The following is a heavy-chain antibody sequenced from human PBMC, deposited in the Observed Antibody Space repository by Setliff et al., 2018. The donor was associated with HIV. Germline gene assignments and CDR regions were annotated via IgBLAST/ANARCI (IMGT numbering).Heavy chain of an antibody. J-gene: IGHJ4*02. CDR2: IYPGDLRT. V-gene: IGHV5-51*01. CDR3: ATRPLLDTGPSF. D-gene: IGHD2-8*02. CDR1: EYTFNTHW. Sequence: GESLKISCQTSEYTFNTHWIGWVRQVPGKGLEWMGVIYPGDLRTRYNPSFQGQVTLSVDKSTRTAYLQWNSLRASDSAMYYCATRPLLDTGPSFWGQGTVVTVSS.